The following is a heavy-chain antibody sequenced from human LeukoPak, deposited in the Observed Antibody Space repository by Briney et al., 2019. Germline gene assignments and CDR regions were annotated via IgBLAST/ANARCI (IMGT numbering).Heavy chain of an antibody. CDR1: GYTLTGYY. Sequence: ASVKVSCKASGYTLTGYYMHWVRQAPGQGLEWMGWINPNSGGTNYAQKFQGRVTMTRDTSISTAYMELSRLRSDDTAVYYCARGQDTAMAHFDYWGQGTLVTVSS. CDR3: ARGQDTAMAHFDY. CDR2: INPNSGGT. D-gene: IGHD5-18*01. V-gene: IGHV1-2*02. J-gene: IGHJ4*02.